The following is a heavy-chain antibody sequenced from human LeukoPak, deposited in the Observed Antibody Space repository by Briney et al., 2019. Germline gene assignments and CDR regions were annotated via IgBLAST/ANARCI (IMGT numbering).Heavy chain of an antibody. V-gene: IGHV3-23*01. CDR2: ISGSGGST. CDR3: AKDIGGWYPSAEGDY. Sequence: GGSLRLSCAASGFTFSSYAMSWVRQAPGKGLEWVSAISGSGGSTYYADSVKGRFTTSRDNSKNTLYLQMNSLRAEDTAVYYCAKDIGGWYPSAEGDYWGQGTLVTVSS. D-gene: IGHD6-19*01. CDR1: GFTFSSYA. J-gene: IGHJ4*02.